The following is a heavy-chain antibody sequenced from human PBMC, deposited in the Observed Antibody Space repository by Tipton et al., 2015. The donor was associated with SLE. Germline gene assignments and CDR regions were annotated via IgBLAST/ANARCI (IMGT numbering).Heavy chain of an antibody. D-gene: IGHD3-22*01. CDR3: ARDQGPYDSSGYYWNYYYGMDV. CDR1: GGSISSYY. Sequence: TLSLTCTVSGGSISSYYWSWIRQPPGKGLEWIGYIYYSGSTNYNPSLKSRATISVDTSKNQFSLKLSSVTAADTAVYYCARDQGPYDSSGYYWNYYYGMDVWGQGTTVTVSS. V-gene: IGHV4-59*01. J-gene: IGHJ6*02. CDR2: IYYSGST.